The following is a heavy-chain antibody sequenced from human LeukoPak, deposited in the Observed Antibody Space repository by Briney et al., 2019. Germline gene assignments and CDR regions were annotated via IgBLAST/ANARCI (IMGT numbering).Heavy chain of an antibody. J-gene: IGHJ4*02. CDR1: GFTSNTCA. CDR2: ISESGSGT. CDR3: AKGVFGVNRAFDY. V-gene: IGHV3-23*01. D-gene: IGHD3-3*01. Sequence: QPGWSLRLSCEASGFTSNTCAMSWVRQAPGKRLEWVSAISESGSGTYYADSVKGRFTISRDNSKNTLSLQMNSLRVDDTALYYCAKGVFGVNRAFDYWGQGTLVTVSS.